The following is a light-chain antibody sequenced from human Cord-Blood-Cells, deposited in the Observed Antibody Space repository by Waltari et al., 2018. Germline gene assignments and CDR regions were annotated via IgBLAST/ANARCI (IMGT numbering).Light chain of an antibody. J-gene: IGLJ2*01. CDR1: SSDVGGYNY. Sequence: QSALTQPASVSGSPGQSITISCTGTSSDVGGYNYVSWYQQHPGKAPKHMIYEVSNRPSGVSNRFSGSKSGNTASLPISGLQAEDEADYYCSSYTSSSTVVFGGGTKLTVL. CDR2: EVS. V-gene: IGLV2-14*01. CDR3: SSYTSSSTVV.